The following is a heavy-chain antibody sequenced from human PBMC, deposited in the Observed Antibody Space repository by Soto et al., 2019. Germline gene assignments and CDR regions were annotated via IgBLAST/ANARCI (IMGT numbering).Heavy chain of an antibody. CDR3: VKRSLLMAPT. J-gene: IGHJ4*02. CDR1: GPHIIVKSDF. CDR2: IDNGGNT. Sequence: SETMALSCTVPGPHIIVKSDFWYLAWTRQPPGQGLEWIGSIDNGGNTHYNAPLKSRVIISADTSKNQFSLSLNSVTAADTAVYYCVKRSLLMAPTWGQGIQVTVSS. V-gene: IGHV4-39*01. D-gene: IGHD1-26*01.